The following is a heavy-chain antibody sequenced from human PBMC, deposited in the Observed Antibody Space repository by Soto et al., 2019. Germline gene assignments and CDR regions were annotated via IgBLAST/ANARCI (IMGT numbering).Heavy chain of an antibody. D-gene: IGHD3-16*01. CDR1: GYIFVNYG. J-gene: IGHJ6*02. CDR3: VMVDNYVTPTPQDV. V-gene: IGHV1-18*01. Sequence: QVQLVQSGDEVKKPGASVKVSCKAFGYIFVNYGIAWVRQAPGQGLEWMGWISPYTGNTHSATKVQGRLTMTTDTSTSTAYMDLGGLTSDDTAVYYCVMVDNYVTPTPQDVWGQGTTVTVSS. CDR2: ISPYTGNT.